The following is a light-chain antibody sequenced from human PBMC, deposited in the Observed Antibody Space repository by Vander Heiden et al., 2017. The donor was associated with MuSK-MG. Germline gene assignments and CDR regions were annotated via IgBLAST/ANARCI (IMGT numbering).Light chain of an antibody. Sequence: EIVLTQSPGTLSLSPGESATLSCRASQRVSSSSLAWDQQKPGQAPRLLIYGASTRDAAIQDRFSGSGSGTAFTLTRSRLETEDFAVYYVQNYGTYTFGQGTKVEIK. V-gene: IGKV3-20*01. CDR3: QNYGTYT. J-gene: IGKJ2*01. CDR2: GAS. CDR1: QRVSSSS.